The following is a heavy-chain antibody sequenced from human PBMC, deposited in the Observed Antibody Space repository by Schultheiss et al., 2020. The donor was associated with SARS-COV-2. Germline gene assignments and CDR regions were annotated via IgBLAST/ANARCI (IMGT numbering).Heavy chain of an antibody. D-gene: IGHD3-16*02. J-gene: IGHJ4*02. V-gene: IGHV3-23*01. Sequence: GESLKISCAASGFTFSSYGMHWVRQAPGKGLEWVSAISGSGGSTYYADSVKGRFTISRDNSKNTLYLQMNSLRAEDTAVYYCAKLSTATYFDYWGQGTLVTVSS. CDR1: GFTFSSYG. CDR2: ISGSGGST. CDR3: AKLSTATYFDY.